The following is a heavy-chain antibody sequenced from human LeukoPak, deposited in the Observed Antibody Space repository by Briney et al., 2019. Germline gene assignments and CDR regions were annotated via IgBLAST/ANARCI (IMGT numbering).Heavy chain of an antibody. CDR2: IKQDGSEK. J-gene: IGHJ4*02. D-gene: IGHD6-19*01. V-gene: IGHV3-7*01. Sequence: PGRSLRLPCAASGFTFSSYWMSWVRQAPGKGLEWVANIKQDGSEKYYVDSVKGRFTISRDNAKNSLYLQMNSLRAEDTAVYYCARDFPYSSGWYFGPLTGYYFDYWGQGTLVTVSS. CDR1: GFTFSSYW. CDR3: ARDFPYSSGWYFGPLTGYYFDY.